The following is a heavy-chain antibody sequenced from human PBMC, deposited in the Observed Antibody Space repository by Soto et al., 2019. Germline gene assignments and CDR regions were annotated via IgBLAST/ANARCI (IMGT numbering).Heavy chain of an antibody. D-gene: IGHD6-13*01. CDR1: GYTFTNYG. Sequence: QVQLVQSGPEVKKPGASVKVSCKASGYTFTNYGISWVRQAPGQGLEWMGWISPDNRNTDYAQRFQGRVTMTTDTSTNRAYMELRSLTSDDTAVYYCARARSNSEYWGQGTLVRVSS. J-gene: IGHJ4*02. CDR3: ARARSNSEY. V-gene: IGHV1-18*01. CDR2: ISPDNRNT.